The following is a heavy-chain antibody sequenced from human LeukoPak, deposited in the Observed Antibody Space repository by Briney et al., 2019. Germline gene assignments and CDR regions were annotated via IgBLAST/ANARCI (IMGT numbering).Heavy chain of an antibody. CDR2: IYHSGRT. V-gene: IGHV4-38-2*01. Sequence: SETLSLTCAVSGDSISRGYDWGWIRPPQGKGLEWIGIIYHSGRTYYNPSLKSRVTISADTSKNQFSLKLSSVTAADTAVYYCARRTLSAIDYWGQGTLVTASS. D-gene: IGHD2/OR15-2a*01. CDR1: GDSISRGYD. J-gene: IGHJ4*02. CDR3: ARRTLSAIDY.